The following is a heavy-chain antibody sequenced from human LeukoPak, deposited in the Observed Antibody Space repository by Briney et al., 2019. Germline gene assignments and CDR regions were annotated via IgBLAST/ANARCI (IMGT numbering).Heavy chain of an antibody. Sequence: GGSLRLSCAASGFTFSAFWMSWVRQAPGEGLEWVANIKQDGSVKYYVDSVKGRFTVSRDNAKNSLYLQTNSLRAEDTAVYYCARVGSAAAGTDYYYYMDVWGKGTTVTVSS. D-gene: IGHD6-13*01. CDR3: ARVGSAAAGTDYYYYMDV. CDR2: IKQDGSVK. V-gene: IGHV3-7*01. J-gene: IGHJ6*03. CDR1: GFTFSAFW.